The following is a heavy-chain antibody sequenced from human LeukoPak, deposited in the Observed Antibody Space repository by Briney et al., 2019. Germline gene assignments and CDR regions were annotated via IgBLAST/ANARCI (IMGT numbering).Heavy chain of an antibody. CDR3: ARGGLGRGWSYFDY. J-gene: IGHJ4*02. Sequence: GGSLRLSCAASGFTFSSYGMHWVRQAPGKGLEWVAVIWYDGSNKYYADSVKGRFTISRDNSKNTLYLQMNSLRAEDTAVYYCARGGLGRGWSYFDYWGQGTLVTVSS. CDR2: IWYDGSNK. V-gene: IGHV3-33*01. D-gene: IGHD6-19*01. CDR1: GFTFSSYG.